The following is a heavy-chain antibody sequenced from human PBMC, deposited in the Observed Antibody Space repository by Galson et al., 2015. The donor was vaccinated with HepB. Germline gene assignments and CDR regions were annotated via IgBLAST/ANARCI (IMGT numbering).Heavy chain of an antibody. CDR2: INTNTGNP. CDR1: GYTFTSYA. D-gene: IGHD2-2*01. CDR3: ARSPSKGCSSTSCYAHFDY. J-gene: IGHJ4*02. V-gene: IGHV7-4-1*02. Sequence: SCKASGYTFTSYAMNWVRQAPGQGLEWMGWINTNTGNPTYAQGFTGRFVFSLDTSVSTAYLQISSLKAEDTAVYYCARSPSKGCSSTSCYAHFDYWGQGTLVTVSS.